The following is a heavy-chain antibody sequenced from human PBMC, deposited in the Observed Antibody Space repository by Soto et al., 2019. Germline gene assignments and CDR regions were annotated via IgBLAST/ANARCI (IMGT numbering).Heavy chain of an antibody. Sequence: QVQLVGSGGGLVKPRGSLRISWAASGFSFSDYYMSWIRQAPGKGLEWVSYISSSGSTIYYADSVKGRFTISRDNAKNSLYLQMNSLRAEDTAVYYCKGPQEGQDDAFDIWGQGTMVTVSS. CDR3: KGPQEGQDDAFDI. CDR2: ISSSGSTI. V-gene: IGHV3-11*01. CDR1: GFSFSDYY. J-gene: IGHJ3*02.